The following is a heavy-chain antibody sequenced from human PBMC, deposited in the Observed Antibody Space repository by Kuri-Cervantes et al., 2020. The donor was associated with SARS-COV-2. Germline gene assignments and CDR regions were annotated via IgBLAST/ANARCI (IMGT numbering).Heavy chain of an antibody. J-gene: IGHJ4*02. CDR3: ARDLIVGATGNFDYFDY. CDR2: IYYSVST. D-gene: IGHD1-26*01. Sequence: ESLKISCTVSGGSISSSSYYWGWIRQPPGKGLEWIGYIYYSVSTNYNPSLKSRVTISVDTSKNQFSLKLSSVTAADTAVYYCARDLIVGATGNFDYFDYWGQGTLVTVSS. V-gene: IGHV4-61*01. CDR1: GGSISSSSYY.